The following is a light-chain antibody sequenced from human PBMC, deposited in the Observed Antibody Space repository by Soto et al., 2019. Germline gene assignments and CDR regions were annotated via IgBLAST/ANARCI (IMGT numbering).Light chain of an antibody. CDR3: SSYVGTNSYV. Sequence: QYVLTQPASVSGSPGQSATISCTGTSSDVGGYNYVSWYQQHSGKAPKLIIYDVNKRPSGVPDRFSGSKSGNTAALTVSGLQAEDEADYYCSSYVGTNSYVFGTGTKVTVL. V-gene: IGLV2-8*01. CDR2: DVN. J-gene: IGLJ1*01. CDR1: SSDVGGYNY.